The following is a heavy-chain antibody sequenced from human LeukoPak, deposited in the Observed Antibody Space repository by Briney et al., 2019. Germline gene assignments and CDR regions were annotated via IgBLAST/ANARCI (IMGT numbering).Heavy chain of an antibody. D-gene: IGHD4-17*01. CDR1: GGSMSSSSYY. CDR3: ARHYPNHYGDAFDY. V-gene: IGHV4-39*01. J-gene: IGHJ4*02. CDR2: IYNSGST. Sequence: SETLSLTCTVSGGSMSSSSYYWGWLRQSPGKGREWIGSIYNSGSTYYNPSLKSRVTISVDTSKNQFSLKLSSVTAADTAVYYCARHYPNHYGDAFDYWGQGTLVTVSS.